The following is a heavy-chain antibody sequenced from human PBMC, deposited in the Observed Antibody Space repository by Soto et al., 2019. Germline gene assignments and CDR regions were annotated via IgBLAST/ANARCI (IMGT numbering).Heavy chain of an antibody. CDR1: GYTFTSYG. Sequence: ASVKVSCKASGYTFTSYGISWVRQAPGQGLEWMGWISAYNGNTNYAQKLQGRVTMTTDTSTSTAYMELRSLRSDDTAVYYCARDDSGDDYVWGSYRYTGSSDYWGQGTLVTVSS. V-gene: IGHV1-18*01. CDR2: ISAYNGNT. J-gene: IGHJ4*02. CDR3: ARDDSGDDYVWGSYRYTGSSDY. D-gene: IGHD3-16*02.